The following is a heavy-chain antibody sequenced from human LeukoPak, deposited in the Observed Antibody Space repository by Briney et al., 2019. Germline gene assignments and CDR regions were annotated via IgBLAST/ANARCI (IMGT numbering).Heavy chain of an antibody. V-gene: IGHV3-11*03. CDR2: ISSSSSYT. CDR3: AKRRIYSSGWYEFDY. CDR1: GFIFSDYY. D-gene: IGHD6-19*01. J-gene: IGHJ4*02. Sequence: GGSLRLSCAASGFIFSDYYMSWIRQAPGKGLEWVSYISSSSSYTNYADSVKGRFTISRDNSKNTLYLQMNSLRAEDTAVYYCAKRRIYSSGWYEFDYWGQGTLVTVTS.